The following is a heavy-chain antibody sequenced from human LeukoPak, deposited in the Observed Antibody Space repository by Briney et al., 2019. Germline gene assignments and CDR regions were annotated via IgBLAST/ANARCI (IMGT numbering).Heavy chain of an antibody. CDR2: IYYSGST. J-gene: IGHJ4*02. V-gene: IGHV4-31*03. Sequence: PSETLSLTCTVSGGSISSSNNYWGWIRQHPGKGLEWIGYIYYSGSTYYNPSLKSRVTISVDTSKNQFSLKLSSVTAADTAVYYCAKELNRELPDYWGQGTLVTVPS. CDR3: AKELNRELPDY. D-gene: IGHD2/OR15-2a*01. CDR1: GGSISSSNNY.